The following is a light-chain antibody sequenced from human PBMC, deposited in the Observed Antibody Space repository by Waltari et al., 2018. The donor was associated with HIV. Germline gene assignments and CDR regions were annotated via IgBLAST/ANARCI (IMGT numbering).Light chain of an antibody. V-gene: IGLV3-21*02. Sequence: SYVLTQPPSVSVAPGQTASITCGGNNIISKSVHWYQQKPAQPPALVVYDDYDRPSGIPERVSGSNSDNTATLSINRVEDGDEADYYCQVWDSNNGHQGVFGGGTKLTVL. CDR3: QVWDSNNGHQGV. CDR2: DDY. CDR1: NIISKS. J-gene: IGLJ3*02.